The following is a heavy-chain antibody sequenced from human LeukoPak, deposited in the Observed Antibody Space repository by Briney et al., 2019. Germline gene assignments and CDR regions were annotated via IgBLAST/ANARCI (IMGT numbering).Heavy chain of an antibody. CDR1: GFTFSSYD. Sequence: PGGSLRLSCAASGFTFSSYDMHWVRQATGKGLEWVSAIGTAGDTYYPGSVKGRFTISRENAKNSLYLQMNSLRAGDTAVYYCARSGGSGSYYRAFDIWGQGTMVTVSS. J-gene: IGHJ3*02. CDR2: IGTAGDT. CDR3: ARSGGSGSYYRAFDI. D-gene: IGHD3-10*01. V-gene: IGHV3-13*01.